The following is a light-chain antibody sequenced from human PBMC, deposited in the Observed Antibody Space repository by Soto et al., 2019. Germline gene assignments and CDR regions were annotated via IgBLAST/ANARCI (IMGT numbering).Light chain of an antibody. J-gene: IGKJ1*01. CDR1: QSIRNY. Sequence: DIPMTQSPSSLSASVGDRVTISCRASQSIRNYVGWYQQKPGTAPKLLIRAASTLQSGVPSRFSGSGSGTDFTLTISSLQIEDFATYFCQQTDSTPQTFGQGTNVEI. V-gene: IGKV1-39*01. CDR2: AAS. CDR3: QQTDSTPQT.